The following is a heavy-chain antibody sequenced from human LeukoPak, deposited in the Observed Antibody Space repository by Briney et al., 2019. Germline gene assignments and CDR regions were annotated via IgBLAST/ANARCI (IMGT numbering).Heavy chain of an antibody. V-gene: IGHV3-7*01. CDR2: IKHDGSEE. CDR3: ARHWNHDY. D-gene: IGHD1-1*01. CDR1: GFIFSNYW. Sequence: GGSLRLSCEASGFIFSNYWMSWVRQAPGKGLEWVANIKHDGSEEFYGDSVKGRFTISRDNAKNSLYLQMNSLRDDDTAVYYCARHWNHDYWGQGTLVPVSS. J-gene: IGHJ4*02.